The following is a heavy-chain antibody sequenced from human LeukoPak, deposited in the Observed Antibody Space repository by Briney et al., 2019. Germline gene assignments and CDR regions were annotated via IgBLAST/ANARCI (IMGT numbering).Heavy chain of an antibody. Sequence: GRSLRLSCAASGFSFDDLGMTWVRQVPGKGLEWVAGINWNGASTGYADSVRGRFTISRDNAKNSLYLQVNSLRAEDTALYYCARAVCPTIKFCDSSYFMDVWGKGTTVNVS. CDR2: INWNGAST. V-gene: IGHV3-20*04. CDR1: GFSFDDLG. D-gene: IGHD6-6*01. CDR3: ARAVCPTIKFCDSSYFMDV. J-gene: IGHJ6*03.